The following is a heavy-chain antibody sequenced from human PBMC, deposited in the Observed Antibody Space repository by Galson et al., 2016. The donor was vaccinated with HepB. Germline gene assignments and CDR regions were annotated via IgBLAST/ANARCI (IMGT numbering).Heavy chain of an antibody. CDR2: GFLSGSS. J-gene: IGHJ4*02. V-gene: IGHV4-39*02. D-gene: IGHD6-6*01. Sequence: ETLSLTCSVSGDSIRNINYYWAWIRQPPGNRLEWIGSGFLSGSSFYNPPLRSRVSISVDTSKNHFSLKVTSMTAEDTAVYYCPRSTRSTSSRFDYWGQGTLVTVSS. CDR3: PRSTRSTSSRFDY. CDR1: GDSIRNINYY.